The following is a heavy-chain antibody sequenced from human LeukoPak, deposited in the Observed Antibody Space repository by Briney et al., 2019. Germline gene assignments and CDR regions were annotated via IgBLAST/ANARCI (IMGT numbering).Heavy chain of an antibody. V-gene: IGHV3-53*01. CDR3: ARVYKWLVLTFYYYYMDV. CDR1: GFTVSSNY. Sequence: GGSLRLSCAASGFTVSSNYMSWVRQAPGKGLEWVSVIYSGGSTYYADSVKGRFTISRDNSKNTLYLQMNSLRAEDTAVYYCARVYKWLVLTFYYYYMDVWAKGTTVTVSS. CDR2: IYSGGST. D-gene: IGHD6-19*01. J-gene: IGHJ6*03.